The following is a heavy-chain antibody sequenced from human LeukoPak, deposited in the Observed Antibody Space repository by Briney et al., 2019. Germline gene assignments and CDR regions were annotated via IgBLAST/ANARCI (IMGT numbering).Heavy chain of an antibody. D-gene: IGHD6-13*01. CDR3: TSEVIGTRIAAAAFDY. Sequence: GGSLRLSCAASGFTFSSYAMHWVRQAPGKGLEWVAVISYDGSNKYYADSVKGRFTISRDNSKNTLYLQMNSLRAEDTAVYYCTSEVIGTRIAAAAFDYWGQGTLVTVSS. J-gene: IGHJ4*02. V-gene: IGHV3-30-3*01. CDR1: GFTFSSYA. CDR2: ISYDGSNK.